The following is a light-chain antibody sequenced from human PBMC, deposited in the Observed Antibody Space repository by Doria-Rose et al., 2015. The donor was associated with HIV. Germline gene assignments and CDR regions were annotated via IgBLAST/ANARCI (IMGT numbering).Light chain of an antibody. Sequence: EIVMTQSPGTLSLSPGEGATLSCRASQSFSSTYLAWYQQKPGQAPSLLIYDGSTRATGIQDRFSASGSGTDFTLTINRLEPEDFALYYCHQYGTSWTFGQGTKVEI. CDR3: HQYGTSWT. J-gene: IGKJ1*01. V-gene: IGKV3-20*01. CDR2: DGS. CDR1: QSFSSTY.